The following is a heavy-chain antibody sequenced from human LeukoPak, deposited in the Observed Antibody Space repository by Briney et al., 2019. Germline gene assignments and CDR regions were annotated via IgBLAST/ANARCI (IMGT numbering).Heavy chain of an antibody. V-gene: IGHV3-30*03. J-gene: IGHJ5*02. Sequence: GGSLRLSCAASGFTFSSYSMNWVRQAPGKGLEWVAVILYDGSNKYYADSVKGRFTISRDNSKNTLYLQMNSLRAEDTAVYYCARDVRYGDYAGWFDPWGQETLVTVSS. CDR1: GFTFSSYS. CDR3: ARDVRYGDYAGWFDP. D-gene: IGHD4-17*01. CDR2: ILYDGSNK.